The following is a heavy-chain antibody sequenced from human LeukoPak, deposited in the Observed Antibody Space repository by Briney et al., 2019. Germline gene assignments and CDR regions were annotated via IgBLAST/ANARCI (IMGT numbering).Heavy chain of an antibody. D-gene: IGHD3-16*01. CDR2: IYYSGST. Sequence: SETLSLTCTVSGGSISSYYWGWMRQPPGKGLEWIAYIYYSGSTNYNPSLRSRVTISLDTSKNQFSLNLNSVTAADTAVYYCAREGPLGKYYDYWGPGTLVTVSS. V-gene: IGHV4-59*01. CDR3: AREGPLGKYYDY. J-gene: IGHJ4*02. CDR1: GGSISSYY.